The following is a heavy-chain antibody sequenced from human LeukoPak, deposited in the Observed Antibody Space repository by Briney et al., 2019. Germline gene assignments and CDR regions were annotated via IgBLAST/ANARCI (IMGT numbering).Heavy chain of an antibody. V-gene: IGHV5-51*01. Sequence: GASLKISCKGSGYSFPIYWIAWVRQMPGKGLEWMGIIYPGDSDTRYSPSFQGQITISADKSISTAYLQWSSLKASDTAMYYCARRSTYGSGTNYLFDYWGQGTLVTVSS. CDR1: GYSFPIYW. J-gene: IGHJ4*02. D-gene: IGHD3-10*01. CDR3: ARRSTYGSGTNYLFDY. CDR2: IYPGDSDT.